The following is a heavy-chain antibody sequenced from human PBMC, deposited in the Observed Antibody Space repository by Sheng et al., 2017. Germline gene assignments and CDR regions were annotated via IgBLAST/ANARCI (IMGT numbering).Heavy chain of an antibody. J-gene: IGHJ4*02. Sequence: PGGSLRLSCAASGFTFSDYYMSWIRQAPGKGLEWVSYITSSCSTVHYADSVKGRFTISRDKAKNSLFLQMNSLRAEDTAVYYCAIDRGLYYFDYWGQGTLVTVSS. V-gene: IGHV3-11*04. D-gene: IGHD3-10*01. CDR2: ITSSCSTV. CDR3: AIDRGLYYFDY. CDR1: GFTFSDYY.